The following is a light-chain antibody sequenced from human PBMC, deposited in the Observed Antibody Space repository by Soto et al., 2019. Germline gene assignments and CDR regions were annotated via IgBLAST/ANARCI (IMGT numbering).Light chain of an antibody. CDR1: QSVSSSY. Sequence: EIVLTQSPGTLSLSQGERATLSCRASQSVSSSYLAWYQQKPVQAPRLLIYGASSRATGIPERFSGSGSVSDFTLIISRLEPDACAVYYCDEYGSSPPFTCGPGTKVDIK. J-gene: IGKJ3*01. CDR3: DEYGSSPPFT. V-gene: IGKV3-20*01. CDR2: GAS.